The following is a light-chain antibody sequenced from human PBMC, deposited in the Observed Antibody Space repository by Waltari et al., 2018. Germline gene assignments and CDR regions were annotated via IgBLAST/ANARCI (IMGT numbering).Light chain of an antibody. CDR1: SCDVGTYNL. V-gene: IGLV2-23*01. CDR2: EDS. J-gene: IGLJ1*01. CDR3: CSPAGSRTYV. Sequence: QSALTQPASVSGSPGQSTTISSAGTSCDVGTYNLFSWYQQHPCKVPKLIIYEDSKRPSGVSNRCSGSKSGNTASLTISGLQAEDDGYYYCCSPAGSRTYVFGIGTKVTVL.